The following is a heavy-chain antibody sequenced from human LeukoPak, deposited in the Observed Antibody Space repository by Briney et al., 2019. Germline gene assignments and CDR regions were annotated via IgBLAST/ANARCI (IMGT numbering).Heavy chain of an antibody. J-gene: IGHJ4*02. D-gene: IGHD6-19*01. CDR3: AKELIAVAAANVGFDY. V-gene: IGHV3-23*01. CDR2: ISGSGGST. CDR1: GFTFSSYA. Sequence: GGSLRLSCAAPGFTFSSYAMSWVRQAPGKGLEWVSAISGSGGSTYYADSVKGRFTISRDNSKNTLYLQMNSLRAEDTAVYYCAKELIAVAAANVGFDYWGQGTLVTVSS.